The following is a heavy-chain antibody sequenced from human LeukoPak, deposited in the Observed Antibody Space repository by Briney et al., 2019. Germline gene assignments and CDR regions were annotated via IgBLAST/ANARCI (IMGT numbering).Heavy chain of an antibody. Sequence: GGSLRLSCAASGFTFSSYSMNWVRQAPGKGLEWVSSISSSSSYIYYADSVKGRFTISSDNAKNSLYLQMNSLRAEDTAVYYCARDHPQTYYYGSGSYCSYWGQGTLVTVSS. V-gene: IGHV3-21*01. CDR3: ARDHPQTYYYGSGSYCSY. D-gene: IGHD3-10*01. CDR1: GFTFSSYS. CDR2: ISSSSSYI. J-gene: IGHJ4*02.